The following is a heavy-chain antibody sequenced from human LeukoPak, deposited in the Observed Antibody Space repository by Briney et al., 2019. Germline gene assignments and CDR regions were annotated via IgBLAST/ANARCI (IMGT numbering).Heavy chain of an antibody. CDR2: ISYDGSNK. CDR3: ARGYSYGY. V-gene: IGHV3-30-3*01. J-gene: IGHJ4*02. Sequence: GLEWVAVISYDGSNKYYADSVKGRFTISRDNSKNTLYLQMNSLRAEDTAVYYCARGYSYGYWGQGTLVTVSS. D-gene: IGHD5-18*01.